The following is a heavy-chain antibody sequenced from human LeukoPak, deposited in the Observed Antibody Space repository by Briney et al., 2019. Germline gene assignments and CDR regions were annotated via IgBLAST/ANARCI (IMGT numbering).Heavy chain of an antibody. Sequence: SSETLSLTCAVYGGSFSGYYWSWIRQPPGKGLEWIGEINHSGSTNYNPSLKSRVTISVDTSKNQFSLKLSSVTAADTAVYYCARQAVGKQIYYFDYWGQGTLVTVSS. V-gene: IGHV4-34*01. J-gene: IGHJ4*02. CDR3: ARQAVGKQIYYFDY. CDR1: GGSFSGYY. D-gene: IGHD2-15*01. CDR2: INHSGST.